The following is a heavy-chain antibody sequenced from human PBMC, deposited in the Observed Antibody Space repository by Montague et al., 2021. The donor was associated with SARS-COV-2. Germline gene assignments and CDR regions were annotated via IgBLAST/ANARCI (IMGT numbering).Heavy chain of an antibody. J-gene: IGHJ4*02. CDR3: VSGPRGHTYTVSWYDN. CDR2: IHYIGST. D-gene: IGHD6-13*01. CDR1: GGSISSFY. Sequence: SETLSLTCTVSGGSISSFYWSWIRQYPGKGLEWIGFIHYIGSTNXNPSLKRRISISVDPSKNQFSLTLRSVTAADTAVSYCVSGPRGHTYTVSWYDNWGQGTLVTVSS. V-gene: IGHV4-59*01.